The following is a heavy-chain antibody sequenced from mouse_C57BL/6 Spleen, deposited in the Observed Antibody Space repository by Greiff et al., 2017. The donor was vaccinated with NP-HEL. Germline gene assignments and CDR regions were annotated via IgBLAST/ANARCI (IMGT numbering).Heavy chain of an antibody. J-gene: IGHJ3*01. CDR3: AKGCYDGYYVWFAY. V-gene: IGHV2-3*01. D-gene: IGHD2-3*01. CDR1: GFSLTSYG. Sequence: QVQLKESGPGLVAPSQSLSITCTVSGFSLTSYGVSWVRQPPGKGLEWLGVLWGDGSTNYHSALISRLSISKDNSKSQVFLKLNSLQTDDTATYYCAKGCYDGYYVWFAYWGQGTLVTVSA. CDR2: LWGDGST.